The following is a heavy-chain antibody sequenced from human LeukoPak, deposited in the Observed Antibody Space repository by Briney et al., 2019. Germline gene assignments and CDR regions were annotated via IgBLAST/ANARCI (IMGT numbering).Heavy chain of an antibody. Sequence: PGGSLRLSCAASGFTFSTYSMNWVRQAPGKGLEWVSYISSSSSTIYYADSVKGRFTISRDNAKNSLYLQMNSLRAEDTAVYYCVRVAAVWSTEYFQHWGQGTLVTVSS. CDR3: VRVAAVWSTEYFQH. V-gene: IGHV3-48*04. J-gene: IGHJ1*01. CDR1: GFTFSTYS. D-gene: IGHD6-13*01. CDR2: ISSSSSTI.